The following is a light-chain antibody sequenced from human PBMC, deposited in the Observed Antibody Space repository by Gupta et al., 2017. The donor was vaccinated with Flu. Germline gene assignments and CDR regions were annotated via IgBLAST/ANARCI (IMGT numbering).Light chain of an antibody. CDR1: RSNIGTNS. J-gene: IGLJ3*02. CDR3: STWDDSLKGWV. CDR2: GNN. Sequence: QSVLSQPPSASGTPGQWITISCSGGRSNIGTNSVNWYQQLPGTAPKLLIYGNNQRPSGVPDRFSGSKSGTSVSLVISGLQSADEADYNCSTWDDSLKGWVFGGGTKLTVL. V-gene: IGLV1-44*01.